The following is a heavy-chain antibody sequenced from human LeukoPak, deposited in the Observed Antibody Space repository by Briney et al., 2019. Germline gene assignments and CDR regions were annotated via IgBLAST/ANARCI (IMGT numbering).Heavy chain of an antibody. J-gene: IGHJ6*02. V-gene: IGHV3-43*01. CDR2: ISWDESTT. CDR3: ARGPNRWWVVSRNGGMDV. CDR1: GLSFGDNS. D-gene: IGHD2-15*01. Sequence: PGGSLRLSCAASGLSFGDNSMHWVRQAPGKGLEWVSLISWDESTTYYADSVKGRFTVSRDNSKNSLYLQMNSLRTEDTALYYCARGPNRWWVVSRNGGMDVWSQGTTVTVSS.